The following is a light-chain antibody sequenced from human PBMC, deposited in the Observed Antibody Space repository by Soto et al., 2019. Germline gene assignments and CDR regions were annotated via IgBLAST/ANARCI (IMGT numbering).Light chain of an antibody. CDR2: EVS. Sequence: QSVLTQPASVSGSPGQSITISCSGTSSDVGGYNYVSWYQQHPGKAPKLMIYEVSNRSSGVSNRFSGSESGNTASLTISGLQAEDEADYYCTSYTSYSTVLFGGGTKLTVL. V-gene: IGLV2-14*01. CDR3: TSYTSYSTVL. J-gene: IGLJ3*02. CDR1: SSDVGGYNY.